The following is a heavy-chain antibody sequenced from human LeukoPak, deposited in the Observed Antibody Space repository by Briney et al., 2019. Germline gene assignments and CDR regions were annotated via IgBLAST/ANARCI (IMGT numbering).Heavy chain of an antibody. Sequence: SETLSLTCTVSGGSISSYYWSWIRQPPGKGLEWIGYIYYSGSTNYNPSLKSRVTISVDTSKNQFSLKLSSVTAADTAVYYCARVPPDCSSTSCYVTQYYYYMDVWGKGTTVTVS. CDR3: ARVPPDCSSTSCYVTQYYYYMDV. J-gene: IGHJ6*03. D-gene: IGHD2-2*01. V-gene: IGHV4-59*01. CDR2: IYYSGST. CDR1: GGSISSYY.